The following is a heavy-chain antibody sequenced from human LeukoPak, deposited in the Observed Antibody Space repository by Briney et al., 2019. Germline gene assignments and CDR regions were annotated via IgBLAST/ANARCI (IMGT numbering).Heavy chain of an antibody. V-gene: IGHV4-34*11. J-gene: IGHJ4*02. CDR1: GGSLSGYY. CDR3: ARVLSPDYYGSGSSAGFDY. D-gene: IGHD3-10*01. CDR2: MYYSGST. Sequence: PSETLSLTCAVYGGSLSGYYWSWIRQPPGKGLEWIGSMYYSGSTNYNPSLKSRVTISVDTSKSQFSLNLSFVTAADTAIYYCARVLSPDYYGSGSSAGFDYWGQGTLVTVSS.